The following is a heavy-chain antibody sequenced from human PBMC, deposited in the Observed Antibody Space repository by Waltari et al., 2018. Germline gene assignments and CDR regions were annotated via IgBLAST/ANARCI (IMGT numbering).Heavy chain of an antibody. CDR1: GFTFSGYW. CDR2: INGAGSTT. J-gene: IGHJ2*01. V-gene: IGHV3-74*01. Sequence: EVQLVESGGGLVQPGGSLRLSCAALGFTFSGYWMHWVRQAPGKGRVWGSRINGAGSTTTYTDSVKGRFTTSRDNAKNTLYLQMNSLRAEDTAVYYCARVAVTTPWYFDLWGRGTLVTVSS. D-gene: IGHD2-21*02. CDR3: ARVAVTTPWYFDL.